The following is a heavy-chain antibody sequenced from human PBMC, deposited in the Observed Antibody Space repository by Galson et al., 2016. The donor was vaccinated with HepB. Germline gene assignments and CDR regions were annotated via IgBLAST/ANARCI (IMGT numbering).Heavy chain of an antibody. CDR3: ARGRGYGDSPAYFDY. J-gene: IGHJ4*02. CDR2: IWYDGSNQ. CDR1: GFTFSTYG. V-gene: IGHV3-33*01. Sequence: SLRLSCAASGFTFSTYGMHWVRQAPGKGLEWVAVIWYDGSNQYYAHSVEGRFTISRDNSKNTVFLQMNSLRDEDTAVYYCARGRGYGDSPAYFDYWGQGTLVTVSS. D-gene: IGHD4-17*01.